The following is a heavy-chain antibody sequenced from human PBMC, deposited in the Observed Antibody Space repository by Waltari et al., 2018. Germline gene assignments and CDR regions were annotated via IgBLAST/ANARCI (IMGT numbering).Heavy chain of an antibody. D-gene: IGHD3-3*01. V-gene: IGHV4-38-2*02. CDR3: ARCLITIFGGDAFDI. Sequence: QVQLQESGPGLVTPSETLSLTCTVSGYSISSDYFWGWIRQPPGKGLAWIGTIYHSGSTYYNPSLKSRVTMSIDTSKNQFSLKLSSVTAADTAVYYCARCLITIFGGDAFDIWGQGTMVTVSS. J-gene: IGHJ3*02. CDR2: IYHSGST. CDR1: GYSISSDYF.